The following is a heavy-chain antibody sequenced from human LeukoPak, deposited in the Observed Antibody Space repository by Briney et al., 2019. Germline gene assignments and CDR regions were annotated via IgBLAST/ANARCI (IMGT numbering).Heavy chain of an antibody. D-gene: IGHD1-26*01. V-gene: IGHV3-48*03. CDR2: ISSSGTTI. J-gene: IGHJ4*02. CDR3: AREGASRTFDF. CDR1: GFTFDDYT. Sequence: GGSLRLSCAASGFTFDDYTMHWVRQAPGKGLEWVSYISSSGTTIYYADSVKGRFTISKDNAKNSLYLQMNSLRVEDTALYYCAREGASRTFDFWGQGTLVTVSS.